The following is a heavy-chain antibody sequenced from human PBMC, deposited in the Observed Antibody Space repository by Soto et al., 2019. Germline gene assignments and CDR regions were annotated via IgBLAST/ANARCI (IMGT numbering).Heavy chain of an antibody. CDR2: IFPSGTT. V-gene: IGHV4-30-2*01. J-gene: IGHJ4*02. CDR1: GGSLGGATYS. CDR3: ARSREFDY. Sequence: SETLSPTCCVSGGSLGGATYSWNWIRQPPGKGLEWIVYIFPSGTTYYNPSLKSRVTISIDVSKNQFSLSLRSLTAADTAVYYCARSREFDYWSQGPLVTVSS.